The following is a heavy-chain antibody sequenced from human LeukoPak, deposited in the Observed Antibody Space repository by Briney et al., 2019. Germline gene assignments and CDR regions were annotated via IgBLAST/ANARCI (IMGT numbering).Heavy chain of an antibody. CDR1: GFTFSSYE. CDR2: ISSSGSTI. J-gene: IGHJ6*04. D-gene: IGHD3-10*02. CDR3: AELGITMIGGV. V-gene: IGHV3-48*03. Sequence: GGSLRLSGAASGFTFSSYEMNWVRQAPGKGLEWVSHISSSGSTIYYADSVKGRFTISRDNAKNSLYLQMNSLRAEDTAVYYCAELGITMIGGVWGKGTTVTISS.